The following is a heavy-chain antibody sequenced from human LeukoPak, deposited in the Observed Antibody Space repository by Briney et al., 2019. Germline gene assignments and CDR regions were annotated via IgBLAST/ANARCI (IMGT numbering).Heavy chain of an antibody. CDR3: AKASPVYYDSSGYSGSGFDY. D-gene: IGHD3-22*01. Sequence: GGSLRLSCAASGFTFDDYAMHWVRQAPGKGLEWVSGISRNSGSIVYADSVKGRFTISRDNAKNSLYLQMNSLTAEDAALYYCAKASPVYYDSSGYSGSGFDYWGQGTLVTVSS. V-gene: IGHV3-9*01. J-gene: IGHJ4*02. CDR1: GFTFDDYA. CDR2: ISRNSGSI.